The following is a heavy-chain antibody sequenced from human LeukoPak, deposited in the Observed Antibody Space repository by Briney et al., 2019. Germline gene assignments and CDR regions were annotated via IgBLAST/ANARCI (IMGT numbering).Heavy chain of an antibody. Sequence: PSETLSLTCTVSGGSVSSGSYYWSWIRQPPGKGLEWIGYIYYSGSTNYNPSLKSRVTISVDTSKNQFSLKLSSVTAADTAVYYCARVAPHSYYYDSSGCSNWFDPWGQGTLVTVSS. J-gene: IGHJ5*02. CDR1: GGSVSSGSYY. CDR3: ARVAPHSYYYDSSGCSNWFDP. V-gene: IGHV4-61*01. CDR2: IYYSGST. D-gene: IGHD3-22*01.